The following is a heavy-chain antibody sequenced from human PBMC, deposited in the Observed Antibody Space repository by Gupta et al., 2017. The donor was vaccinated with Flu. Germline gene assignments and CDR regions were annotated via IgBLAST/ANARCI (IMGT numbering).Heavy chain of an antibody. J-gene: IGHJ4*02. V-gene: IGHV3-23*01. D-gene: IGHD3-3*01. Sequence: EVQLLESGGNLVQPGGSLRLACAASGFTFSSYGMTWVRQAPGKGMEWVSTISGSGGYTYYADSVKGRFTISRENSKNTLYLQMNSLRAEDTALYYCAQNYDFWSGYLVYWGQGTLVSVSS. CDR1: GFTFSSYG. CDR3: AQNYDFWSGYLVY. CDR2: ISGSGGYT.